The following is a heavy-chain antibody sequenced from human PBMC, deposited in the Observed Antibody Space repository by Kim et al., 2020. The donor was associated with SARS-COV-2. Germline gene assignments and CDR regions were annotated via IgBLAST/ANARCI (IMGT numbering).Heavy chain of an antibody. D-gene: IGHD3-3*01. Sequence: GGSLRLSCAASGFTFSSYCMHWVRQAPGKGLVWVSRINSDGSSTSYADSVKGRFTISRDNAKNTLYLQMNSLRAEDTAVYYCARDQVISTDPYYDFWSGYRLSYYYGMDVWGQGTTVTVSS. V-gene: IGHV3-74*01. J-gene: IGHJ6*02. CDR2: INSDGSST. CDR1: GFTFSSYC. CDR3: ARDQVISTDPYYDFWSGYRLSYYYGMDV.